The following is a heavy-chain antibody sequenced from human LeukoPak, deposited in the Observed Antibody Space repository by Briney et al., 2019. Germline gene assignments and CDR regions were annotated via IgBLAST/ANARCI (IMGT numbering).Heavy chain of an antibody. D-gene: IGHD6-25*01. CDR2: ISSGRGINK. CDR3: ARGSAASLRHFDY. J-gene: IGHJ4*02. Sequence: GGSLRLSCAASGFIFSDYYMSWMRQAPGKGREWVSYISSGRGINKGCADSLKGRCTISRDNAENSVYLQMNSLAVEDTAVYYCARGSAASLRHFDYWGQGILVTVSS. V-gene: IGHV3-11*01. CDR1: GFIFSDYY.